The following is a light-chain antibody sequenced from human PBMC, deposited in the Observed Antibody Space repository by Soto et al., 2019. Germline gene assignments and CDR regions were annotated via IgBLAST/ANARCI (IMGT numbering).Light chain of an antibody. V-gene: IGLV2-23*01. CDR2: EAS. Sequence: QSVLTQPASVSGSPGQSITISCTGTSSDVGRYNLVSWYQKHPGKAPKLMIYEASKGPSGVSNRFSGFTSGNMDSLTISGLQAEDEADYYCCSYAGSSTWVFGGGTKLTVL. J-gene: IGLJ3*02. CDR3: CSYAGSSTWV. CDR1: SSDVGRYNL.